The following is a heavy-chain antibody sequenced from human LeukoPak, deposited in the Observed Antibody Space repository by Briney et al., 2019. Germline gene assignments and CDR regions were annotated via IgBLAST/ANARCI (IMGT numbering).Heavy chain of an antibody. CDR3: AKDNTPYYYDSSPGRFDP. Sequence: PGGSLRLSCAASGFTFSSYGMSWVRQAPGKGLEWVAFIRYDGSNKYYADSVKGRFTISRDNSKNTLYLQMNSLRAEDTAVYYCAKDNTPYYYDSSPGRFDPWGQGTLVTVSS. J-gene: IGHJ5*02. CDR1: GFTFSSYG. CDR2: IRYDGSNK. V-gene: IGHV3-30*02. D-gene: IGHD3-22*01.